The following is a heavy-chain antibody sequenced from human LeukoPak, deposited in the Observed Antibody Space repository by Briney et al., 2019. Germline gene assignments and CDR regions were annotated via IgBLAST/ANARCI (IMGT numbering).Heavy chain of an antibody. D-gene: IGHD5-12*01. CDR3: ARDNSVGDSAWWFDP. V-gene: IGHV1-69*13. CDR2: IIPIFGTA. CDR1: GGTFSSYA. J-gene: IGHJ5*02. Sequence: ASVKVSCKASGGTFSSYAISWVRQAPGQGLEWMGGIIPIFGTANYAQKFQGRVTITADESTSTAYMEVSSLRSEDTAVYYCARDNSVGDSAWWFDPWGQGTLVTVSS.